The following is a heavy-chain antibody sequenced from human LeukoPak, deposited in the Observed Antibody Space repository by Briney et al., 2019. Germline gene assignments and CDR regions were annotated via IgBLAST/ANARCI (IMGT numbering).Heavy chain of an antibody. J-gene: IGHJ4*02. Sequence: GGSLRLSCAASGLTFSSYAMSWVRLAPGKGLEWVSAISDSGGTTHNADSVKDRFTISRDNSENTLYLQMSSLRVEDTAIYYCAKSRCSTTSCPFDNWGQGTLVTVSS. CDR2: ISDSGGTT. D-gene: IGHD2-2*01. CDR3: AKSRCSTTSCPFDN. V-gene: IGHV3-23*01. CDR1: GLTFSSYA.